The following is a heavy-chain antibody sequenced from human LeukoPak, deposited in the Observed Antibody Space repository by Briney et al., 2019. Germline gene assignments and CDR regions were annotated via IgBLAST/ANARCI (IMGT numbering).Heavy chain of an antibody. V-gene: IGHV3-30-3*01. Sequence: GRSLRLSCAASGFTYSSYAMHWVRQAPGKGLEWVAVISYDGSNKYYADSVKGRFTISRDNSKNTLYLQMNSLRAEDTAVYYCARDDRWFGEPAWYFDLWGRGTLVTVSS. CDR1: GFTYSSYA. D-gene: IGHD3-10*01. J-gene: IGHJ2*01. CDR3: ARDDRWFGEPAWYFDL. CDR2: ISYDGSNK.